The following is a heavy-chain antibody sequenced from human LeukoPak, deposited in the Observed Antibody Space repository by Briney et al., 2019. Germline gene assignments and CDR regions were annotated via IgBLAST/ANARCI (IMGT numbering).Heavy chain of an antibody. CDR2: IIPIFGTA. CDR3: ARQAAAGTAPHWFDP. CDR1: GGTFSSYA. V-gene: IGHV1-69*01. D-gene: IGHD6-13*01. J-gene: IGHJ5*02. Sequence: SVKVSCKASGGTFSSYAISWVRQAPGQGLEWMGGIIPIFGTANYAQKFQGRVTITADEPTSTAYMELSSLRSEDTAVYYCARQAAAGTAPHWFDPWGQGTLVTVSS.